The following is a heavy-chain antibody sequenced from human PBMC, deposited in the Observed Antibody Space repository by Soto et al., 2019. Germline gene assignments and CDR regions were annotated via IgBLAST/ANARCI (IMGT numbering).Heavy chain of an antibody. Sequence: ASVKVSCKASGYTFTSYDINWVRQATGQGLEWMGWMNPNSGNTGYAQKFQGRVTMTRNTAISTAYMELSSLRSEDTDVYYCASGAGTNYYDSSGDRGNWFDPWGQGTLVTVSS. CDR3: ASGAGTNYYDSSGDRGNWFDP. CDR1: GYTFTSYD. V-gene: IGHV1-8*01. J-gene: IGHJ5*02. D-gene: IGHD3-22*01. CDR2: MNPNSGNT.